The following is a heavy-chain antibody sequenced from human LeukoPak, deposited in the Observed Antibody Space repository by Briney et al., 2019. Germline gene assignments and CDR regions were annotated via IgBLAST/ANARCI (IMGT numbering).Heavy chain of an antibody. CDR3: ARTLYNWNDAD. J-gene: IGHJ4*02. CDR1: GYTFTGYY. D-gene: IGHD1-1*01. CDR2: INLNSGGA. Sequence: ASVKVSCKASGYTFTGYYMHWVRQAPGQGLEWMGWINLNSGGANYAQKFQGRVTMSRDTSISTAYMELNRLTSDDTAVYYCARTLYNWNDADWGQGTLVTVSS. V-gene: IGHV1-2*02.